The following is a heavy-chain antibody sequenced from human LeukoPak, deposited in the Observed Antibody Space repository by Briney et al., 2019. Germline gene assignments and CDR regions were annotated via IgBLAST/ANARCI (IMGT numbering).Heavy chain of an antibody. CDR2: ISSSSSYI. Sequence: GGSLRLFCAASGFTFSSYSMNWVRQAPGKGLEWVSSISSSSSYIYYADSVKGRFTISRDNAKNSLYLQMNSLRAEDTAVYYCARDPGQWLERGDYWGQGTLVTVSS. V-gene: IGHV3-21*01. CDR1: GFTFSSYS. CDR3: ARDPGQWLERGDY. J-gene: IGHJ4*02. D-gene: IGHD6-19*01.